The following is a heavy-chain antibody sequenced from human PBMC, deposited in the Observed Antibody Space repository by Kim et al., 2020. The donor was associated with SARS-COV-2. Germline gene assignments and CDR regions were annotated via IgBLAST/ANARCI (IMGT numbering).Heavy chain of an antibody. CDR1: GITFRNYG. CDR3: AKHHLRFVVTTSYGMDY. CDR2: ISHEGSKK. J-gene: IGHJ6*02. V-gene: IGHV3-30*18. D-gene: IGHD3-22*01. Sequence: GGSLRLSCVASGITFRNYGMHWVRQAPGKGLEWVALISHEGSKKYYADSLKGRFTVSRDNSKNTLYLQMSSLTVEDTAVYYCAKHHLRFVVTTSYGMDYWGQGTMVTVSS.